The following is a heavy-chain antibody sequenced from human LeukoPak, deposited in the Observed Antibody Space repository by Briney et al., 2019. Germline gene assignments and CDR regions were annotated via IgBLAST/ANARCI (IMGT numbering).Heavy chain of an antibody. Sequence: GGPRRLSWAPSGFTLSGMGSPGVGRAPGKGREGGEFLRYDGSNKYYADSVKGRFTISRGNSKNTLYLQMNSLRAEDTAVYCCAKDLGIGSYLDASDIWGQGTMVTVSS. D-gene: IGHD1-26*01. CDR2: LRYDGSNK. J-gene: IGHJ3*02. CDR1: GFTLSGMG. CDR3: AKDLGIGSYLDASDI. V-gene: IGHV3-30*02.